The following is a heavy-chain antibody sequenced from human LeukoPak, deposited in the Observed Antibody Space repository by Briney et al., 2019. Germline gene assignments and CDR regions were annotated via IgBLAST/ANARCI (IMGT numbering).Heavy chain of an antibody. CDR3: ARDGGYSGYDSGFQ. CDR1: GFTFSSYG. V-gene: IGHV3-7*01. CDR2: IKRDGSER. D-gene: IGHD5-12*01. Sequence: GGSLRLSCAASGFTFSSYGMTWVRQAPGKGLEGVGNIKRDGSERYYVDSVKGRFTISRDNAQNSLYLQMNSLRAEDTAVYYCARDGGYSGYDSGFQWGQGTLVTVSS. J-gene: IGHJ4*02.